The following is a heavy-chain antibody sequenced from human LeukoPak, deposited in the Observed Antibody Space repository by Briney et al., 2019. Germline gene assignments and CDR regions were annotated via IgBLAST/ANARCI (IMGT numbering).Heavy chain of an antibody. D-gene: IGHD3-22*01. CDR2: ISGSGGCT. Sequence: PGGSLRLSCAASAFTFSTYAMSWVRQAPGKGLEWVSAISGSGGCTHYADSVRGRFTISRDNSKSTLYLQMNSLRAEDTAIYYCAKMPAYYYDSSGYAFHFDYWGQGTLVTVSS. J-gene: IGHJ4*02. CDR3: AKMPAYYYDSSGYAFHFDY. CDR1: AFTFSTYA. V-gene: IGHV3-23*01.